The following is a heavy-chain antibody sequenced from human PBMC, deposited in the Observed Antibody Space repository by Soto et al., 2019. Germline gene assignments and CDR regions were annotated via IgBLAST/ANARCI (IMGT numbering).Heavy chain of an antibody. D-gene: IGHD3-22*01. CDR1: GGSISSSSYY. CDR3: ARGDYYDSSGYYYYFDY. Sequence: SETLSLTCTVSGGSISSSSYYWDWIRQPPGKGLEWIGKIYSSGSTNYNPSPKSRVTISADTSKNQFSLKLSSVTAADTAVYYCARGDYYDSSGYYYYFDYWGQGTLFTVSS. V-gene: IGHV4-39*07. CDR2: IYSSGST. J-gene: IGHJ4*02.